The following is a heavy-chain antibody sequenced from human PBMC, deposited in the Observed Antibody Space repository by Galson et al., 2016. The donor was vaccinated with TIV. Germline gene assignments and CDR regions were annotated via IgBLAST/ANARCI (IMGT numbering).Heavy chain of an antibody. CDR3: AISVDTTTRRDDY. V-gene: IGHV1-69*02. Sequence: SVKVSCKASGGTFRRYTISWVRQAPGQGLEWMGRIIPILGMTNYAQRFQGRVTITADTSTSTADMELSSLRCADTVLYYCAISVDTTTRRDDYCCQVTLLTVSS. CDR1: GGTFRRYT. CDR2: IIPILGMT. J-gene: IGHJ4*02. D-gene: IGHD5-18*01.